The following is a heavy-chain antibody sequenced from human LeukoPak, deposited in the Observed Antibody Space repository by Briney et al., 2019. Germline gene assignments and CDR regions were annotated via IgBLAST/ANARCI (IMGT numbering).Heavy chain of an antibody. D-gene: IGHD4-11*01. Sequence: SETPSLTCAVYGGSFSGYYWSWIRQPPGKGLEWIGEINHSGSTNYNPSLKSRVTISVDTSKNQFSLKLSSVTAADTAVYYCARPDSVDDYWGQGTLVTVSS. CDR3: ARPDSVDDY. V-gene: IGHV4-34*01. CDR2: INHSGST. J-gene: IGHJ4*02. CDR1: GGSFSGYY.